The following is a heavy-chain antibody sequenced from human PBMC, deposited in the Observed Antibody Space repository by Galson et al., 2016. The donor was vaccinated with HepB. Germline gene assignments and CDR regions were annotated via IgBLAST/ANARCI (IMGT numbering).Heavy chain of an antibody. V-gene: IGHV3-23*01. Sequence: SLRLSCAASGFTFSSYAMSWVRQAPGKGLEWVSTISGSGYNTYSADSVRGRFPISRDNSKNPLYLQMNSLRAEDTAVYYCAKSQPGYSSGWYTLPIDAFDIWGQGTMVTVSS. J-gene: IGHJ3*02. CDR2: ISGSGYNT. CDR3: AKSQPGYSSGWYTLPIDAFDI. D-gene: IGHD6-19*01. CDR1: GFTFSSYA.